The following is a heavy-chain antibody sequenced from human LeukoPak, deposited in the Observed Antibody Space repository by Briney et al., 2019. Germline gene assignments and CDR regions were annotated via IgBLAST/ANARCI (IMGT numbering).Heavy chain of an antibody. CDR2: ISYDGSNK. J-gene: IGHJ4*02. Sequence: GGSLRLSCAASGFTFSSYGMHWVRQAPGKGLEWVAVISYDGSNKYYADSVKGRFTISRDNSKNTLYLQMNSLRAEDTAVYYCAKDLEHTTPIVEATPGLDYWGQGTLVTVSS. CDR3: AKDLEHTTPIVEATPGLDY. CDR1: GFTFSSYG. V-gene: IGHV3-30*18. D-gene: IGHD1-26*01.